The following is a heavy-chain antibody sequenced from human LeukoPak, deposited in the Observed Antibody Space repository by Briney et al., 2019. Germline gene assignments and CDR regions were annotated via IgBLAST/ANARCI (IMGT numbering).Heavy chain of an antibody. CDR2: IYPGDSDT. CDR1: GYSFTSYW. V-gene: IGHV5-51*03. J-gene: IGHJ4*02. D-gene: IGHD2-2*01. Sequence: PGESLKISCKGSGYSFTSYWIGWVRQMPGKGLEWMGIIYPGDSDTRYSPSFQGQVTISADKSISTAYLQWSSLKASDTAMYYCARPTILGYCNSTSCYENGDYWGQGTLVTVSS. CDR3: ARPTILGYCNSTSCYENGDY.